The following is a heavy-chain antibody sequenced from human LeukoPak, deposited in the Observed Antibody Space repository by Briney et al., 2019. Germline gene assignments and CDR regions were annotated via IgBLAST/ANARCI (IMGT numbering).Heavy chain of an antibody. J-gene: IGHJ4*02. D-gene: IGHD2-21*01. Sequence: HAGGSLRLSCAASGFTFSSYAVSWVRQAPGKGLEWVSVISGSGENIYYADSVKGRFTISRDNAKNSLYLQMNSLRAEDTAVYYCARVAVGTIDYWGQGTLVTVSS. V-gene: IGHV3-23*01. CDR1: GFTFSSYA. CDR3: ARVAVGTIDY. CDR2: ISGSGENI.